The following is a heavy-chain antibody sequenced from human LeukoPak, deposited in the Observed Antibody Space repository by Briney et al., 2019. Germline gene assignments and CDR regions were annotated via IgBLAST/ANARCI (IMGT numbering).Heavy chain of an antibody. Sequence: PSETLSLTCTVSGGSISSSSYYWGWIGQPPGKGLEWIGSIYYSGSTYYNPSLKSRVTISVDTSKNQFSLKLSSVTAADTAVYYCARHYGGNSGAFDIWGQGTMVTVSS. J-gene: IGHJ3*02. CDR1: GGSISSSSYY. V-gene: IGHV4-39*01. D-gene: IGHD4-23*01. CDR2: IYYSGST. CDR3: ARHYGGNSGAFDI.